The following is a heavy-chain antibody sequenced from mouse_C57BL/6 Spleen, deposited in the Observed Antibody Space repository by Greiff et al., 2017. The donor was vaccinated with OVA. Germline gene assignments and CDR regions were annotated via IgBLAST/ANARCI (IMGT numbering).Heavy chain of an antibody. V-gene: IGHV1-22*01. Sequence: VQLQQSGPELVKPGASVKMSCKASGYTFTDYNMHWVKQSHGKSLEWIGYINPNNGGTSYNQKFKGKATLTVNKSSSTAYMELRSLTSEDSAVYYCARDGDYDSYCDYWGQGTTLTVSS. CDR3: ARDGDYDSYCDY. J-gene: IGHJ2*01. CDR2: INPNNGGT. CDR1: GYTFTDYN. D-gene: IGHD2-4*01.